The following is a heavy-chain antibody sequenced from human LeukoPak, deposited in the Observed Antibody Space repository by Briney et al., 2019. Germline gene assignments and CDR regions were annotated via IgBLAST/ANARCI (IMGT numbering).Heavy chain of an antibody. D-gene: IGHD3-10*01. CDR2: MNPNSGNT. V-gene: IGHV1-8*03. Sequence: ASVKVSCKASGYTFSSYDINWVRQATGQGLEWMGWMNPNSGNTGYAQKFQGRVTITRSTSMNTAYMELSSLRSEDTAVYYCARDGDYYGSGNFDYWGQGTLVTVSS. J-gene: IGHJ4*02. CDR3: ARDGDYYGSGNFDY. CDR1: GYTFSSYD.